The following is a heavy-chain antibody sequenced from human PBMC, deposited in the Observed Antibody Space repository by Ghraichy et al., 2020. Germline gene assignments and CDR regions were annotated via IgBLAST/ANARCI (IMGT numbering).Heavy chain of an antibody. V-gene: IGHV1-69*13. D-gene: IGHD5-24*01. Sequence: SVKVSCKASGGTFSRYAISWVRQAPGQGPEWMGGIIPIFGTANYAQRFQGRVTINADESTNTAYMELRSLTSEDTAVYYCTRDGFPTVASMATSPLWGQGTLVTVSS. CDR3: TRDGFPTVASMATSPL. J-gene: IGHJ4*02. CDR1: GGTFSRYA. CDR2: IIPIFGTA.